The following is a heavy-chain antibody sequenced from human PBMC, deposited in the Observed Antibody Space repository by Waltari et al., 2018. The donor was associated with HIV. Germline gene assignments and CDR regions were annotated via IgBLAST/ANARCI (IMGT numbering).Heavy chain of an antibody. V-gene: IGHV3-48*01. J-gene: IGHJ4*02. CDR1: GFTFSSSS. Sequence: EVKLVESGGGLVQPGGSMRLSCEASGFTFSSSSMNWVRQAQGKGLEWVSYISSSGSTIYYADSVRGRFTISRDNAKNSLYLQLNSLRAEDTAVYYCARDYSGTYADFDYWGQGTLVTVSS. CDR2: ISSSGSTI. D-gene: IGHD1-26*01. CDR3: ARDYSGTYADFDY.